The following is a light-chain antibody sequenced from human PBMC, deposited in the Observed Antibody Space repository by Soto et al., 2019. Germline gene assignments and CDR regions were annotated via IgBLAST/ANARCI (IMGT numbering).Light chain of an antibody. Sequence: DIQMTQSPSTLSASVGDRVTITCRAGQSISSWLAWYQQKPGKAPRLLIYDASSLKSGVPSRFRGSGSGTDFTLTISSLHPDDFATYYCQQYNTYSWTFGQGTKVEIK. J-gene: IGKJ1*01. CDR3: QQYNTYSWT. CDR2: DAS. V-gene: IGKV1-5*01. CDR1: QSISSW.